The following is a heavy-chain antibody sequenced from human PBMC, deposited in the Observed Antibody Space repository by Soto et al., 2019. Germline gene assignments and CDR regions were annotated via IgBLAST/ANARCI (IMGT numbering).Heavy chain of an antibody. Sequence: ASVKVSCKASGGTFSSYAISWVRQAPGQGLEWMGGIIPIFGTANYAQKFQGRVTITADESTSTAYMELSSLRSEDTAVYYCARLKRVMGYPGYYYYYGMDVWGQGTTVTVSS. CDR3: ARLKRVMGYPGYYYYYGMDV. CDR2: IIPIFGTA. V-gene: IGHV1-69*13. CDR1: GGTFSSYA. J-gene: IGHJ6*02. D-gene: IGHD3-16*01.